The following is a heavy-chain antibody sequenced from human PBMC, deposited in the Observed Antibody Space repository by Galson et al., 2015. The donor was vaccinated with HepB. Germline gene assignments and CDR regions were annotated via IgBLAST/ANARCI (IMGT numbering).Heavy chain of an antibody. CDR3: ARAVCSSTNCYGDSNYFDY. CDR2: ISSSSSTI. Sequence: SLRLSCAASGFTFSRYIMSWVRQAPGKGLEWVSYISSSSSTIYYADSVKGRFSISRDNAKNSLYLQMDSLRGEDTAVYYCARAVCSSTNCYGDSNYFDYWGQGTLVTVSS. D-gene: IGHD2-2*01. J-gene: IGHJ4*02. V-gene: IGHV3-48*01. CDR1: GFTFSRYI.